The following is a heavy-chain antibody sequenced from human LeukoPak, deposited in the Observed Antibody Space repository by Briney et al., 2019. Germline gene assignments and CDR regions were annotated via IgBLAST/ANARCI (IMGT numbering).Heavy chain of an antibody. CDR3: ARAREVTGLTP. V-gene: IGHV1-2*06. CDR2: INPNPGDT. Sequence: ASVKVSCKASGYSFSGNYIHWIRQAPGQGLEWMARINPNPGDTNYAQKFQGRVTVTRDTSISTAYMELSRLTYDDTAIYYCARAREVTGLTPWGQGTLVTVSS. D-gene: IGHD3-9*01. J-gene: IGHJ5*02. CDR1: GYSFSGNY.